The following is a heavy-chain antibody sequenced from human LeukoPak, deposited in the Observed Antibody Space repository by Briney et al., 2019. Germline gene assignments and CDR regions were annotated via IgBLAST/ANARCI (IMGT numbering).Heavy chain of an antibody. J-gene: IGHJ1*01. CDR2: ISGGGYYT. CDR3: AKDVGYCTNGVCYKYFQH. V-gene: IGHV3-23*01. CDR1: GFTFSNYA. Sequence: GGSLRLSCAASGFTFSNYAMSWVRKAPGKGLEWVSVISGGGYYTYYADSVKGRFTISRDISKNTLYLQMNSLRAEDTAVYYCAKDVGYCTNGVCYKYFQHWGQGTLVTVSS. D-gene: IGHD2-8*01.